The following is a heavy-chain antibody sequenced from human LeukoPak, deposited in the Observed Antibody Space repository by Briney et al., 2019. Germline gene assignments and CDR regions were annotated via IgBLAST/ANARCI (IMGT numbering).Heavy chain of an antibody. CDR2: ISGSGGST. CDR1: GFTFSSYA. V-gene: IGHV3-23*01. D-gene: IGHD6-13*01. CDR3: ANIVAAAFDY. Sequence: GGSLRLSCAASGFTFSSYAMGWVRQAPGKGLEWVSGISGSGGSTYYADSVKGRFTISRDNSKNTLYLQMNSLRAEDTAVYYCANIVAAAFDYWGQGTLVTVSS. J-gene: IGHJ4*02.